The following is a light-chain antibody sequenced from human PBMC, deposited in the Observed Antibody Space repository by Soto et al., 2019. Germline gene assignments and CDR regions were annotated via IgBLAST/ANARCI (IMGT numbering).Light chain of an antibody. CDR3: QQYNNWPL. CDR1: QRVSSN. J-gene: IGKJ3*01. V-gene: IGKV3-15*01. CDR2: GAS. Sequence: EIVMTQSPATLSVSPGERATLSCRASQRVSSNLAWYQQKPGQAPRLLIYGASTRATGIPARFSGSGSGTEFTLPISSLQSEDFAVYYCQQYNNWPLFGPGTKVDIK.